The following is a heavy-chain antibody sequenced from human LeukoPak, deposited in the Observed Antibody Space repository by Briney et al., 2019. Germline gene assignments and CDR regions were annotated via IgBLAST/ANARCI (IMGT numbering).Heavy chain of an antibody. CDR2: ISSSSTTI. CDR3: ARDSSSTFDY. D-gene: IGHD6-6*01. V-gene: IGHV3-48*01. J-gene: IGHJ4*02. Sequence: GGSLRLSCAASGFTFSSYSMNWVRQAPGKGLEWVSYISSSSTTIYYADSVKGRFTISRDNAKNPLYLQMNSLRAEDTAVYYCARDSSSTFDYWGQGTLVTVSS. CDR1: GFTFSSYS.